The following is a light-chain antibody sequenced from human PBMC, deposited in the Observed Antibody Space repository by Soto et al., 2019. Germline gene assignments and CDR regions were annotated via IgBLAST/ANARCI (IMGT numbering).Light chain of an antibody. V-gene: IGKV3-20*01. CDR1: QSVRSNY. J-gene: IGKJ2*01. Sequence: DILLTQSPGTLSVSPGERVTLSCRASQSVRSNYVAWYQQKRGEAPRLLVYGPSTRATGIPDRFSGSGSGTDFTLTINTLETEDFAVYYCQHYGNAPPSTFGQGNKLEI. CDR3: QHYGNAPPST. CDR2: GPS.